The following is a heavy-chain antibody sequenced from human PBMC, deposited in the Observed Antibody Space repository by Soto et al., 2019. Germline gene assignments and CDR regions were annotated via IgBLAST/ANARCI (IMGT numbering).Heavy chain of an antibody. CDR2: ISAYNGNT. D-gene: IGHD3-9*01. CDR3: AREATYYDILTGYTLNWFDP. V-gene: IGHV1-18*01. CDR1: GYTFTSYG. J-gene: IGHJ5*02. Sequence: ASVKVSCKASGYTFTSYGISWVRQAPGQGLEWMGWISAYNGNTNCAQKLQGRVTMTTDTSTSTAYMELRSLRSDDTAVYYCAREATYYDILTGYTLNWFDPWGQGTLVTVSS.